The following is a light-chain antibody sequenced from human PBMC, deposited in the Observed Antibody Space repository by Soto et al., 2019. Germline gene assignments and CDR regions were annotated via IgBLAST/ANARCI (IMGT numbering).Light chain of an antibody. CDR3: AAWDDRLSGSGVL. Sequence: QSVLTQPPSASGTPGQGVTITCSGSGSNIGRNPVDWHQQLPGTAPKLLIYNNNQRPSGVPDRCSGSKSGSSASLAISGLQSEDEADYYCAAWDDRLSGSGVLFGGGTQLTVL. CDR2: NNN. V-gene: IGLV1-44*01. J-gene: IGLJ3*02. CDR1: GSNIGRNP.